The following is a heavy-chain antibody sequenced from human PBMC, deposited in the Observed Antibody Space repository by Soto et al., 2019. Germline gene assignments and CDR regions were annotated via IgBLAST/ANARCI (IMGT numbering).Heavy chain of an antibody. D-gene: IGHD2-2*01. J-gene: IGHJ5*02. CDR3: ARASLGYCSSTSCRSNWFDP. Sequence: QVQLQESGPGLVKPSQTLSLTCTVSGGSIRSGGYYWTWIRQHPGKGVEWIGYIYYTGSTYYNPSLKSRVTISVDTSKNQFSLKLSSVTAADTAVYYCARASLGYCSSTSCRSNWFDPWGQGTLVTVSS. V-gene: IGHV4-31*03. CDR1: GGSIRSGGYY. CDR2: IYYTGST.